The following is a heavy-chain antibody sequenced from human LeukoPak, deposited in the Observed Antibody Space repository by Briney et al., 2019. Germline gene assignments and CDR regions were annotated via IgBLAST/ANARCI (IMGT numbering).Heavy chain of an antibody. Sequence: PSETLSLTCTVSGGSISSYYWSWIRQPAGKGLEWIGEIFHSGITKYNPSLKSRVTISVDKSKNQFSLKLNSVTAADTALYYCARVPAIWGRTPPRAFDFWGQGTLVSVSS. CDR1: GGSISSYY. CDR2: IFHSGIT. J-gene: IGHJ4*02. V-gene: IGHV4-59*12. CDR3: ARVPAIWGRTPPRAFDF. D-gene: IGHD3-16*01.